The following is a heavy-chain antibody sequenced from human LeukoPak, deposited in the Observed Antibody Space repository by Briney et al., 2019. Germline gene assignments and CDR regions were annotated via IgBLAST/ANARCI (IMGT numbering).Heavy chain of an antibody. Sequence: GGSLRLSCAASGFTFSNYWMSWVRQAPGKGLEWLANINQDGSEIYYVDSVKGRFTISRDNGKNSLYLQINSLRADDTAVYYCARVRWFGELPTPYNWFDPWGQGTLVTVSS. V-gene: IGHV3-7*01. CDR2: INQDGSEI. CDR1: GFTFSNYW. D-gene: IGHD3-10*01. CDR3: ARVRWFGELPTPYNWFDP. J-gene: IGHJ5*02.